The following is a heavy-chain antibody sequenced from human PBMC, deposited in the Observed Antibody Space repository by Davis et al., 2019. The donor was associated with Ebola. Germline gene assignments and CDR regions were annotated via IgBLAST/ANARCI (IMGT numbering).Heavy chain of an antibody. V-gene: IGHV6-1*01. J-gene: IGHJ2*01. Sequence: HSQTLSLTCAISGDSVSSNSAAWNWIRQSPSRGLEWLGRTYYRSKWYNDYAVSVKSRITINPDTSKNQFSLQLNSVTPEDTAVYYCGRDSGGSSGWYRIYWYFDLWGRGTLVTVSS. CDR2: TYYRSKWYN. CDR1: GDSVSSNSAA. D-gene: IGHD6-19*01. CDR3: GRDSGGSSGWYRIYWYFDL.